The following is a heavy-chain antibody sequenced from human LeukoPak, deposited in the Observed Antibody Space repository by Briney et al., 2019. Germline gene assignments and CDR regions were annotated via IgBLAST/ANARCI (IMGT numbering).Heavy chain of an antibody. D-gene: IGHD6-13*01. Sequence: SETLSLTCTVPGGSISSYYWSWIRQPPGKGLEWIGYIYYSGSTNYNPSLKSRVTISVDTSKNQFSLKLSSVTAADTAVYYCAREPGIAAAGPIDYWGQGTLVTVSS. CDR3: AREPGIAAAGPIDY. CDR2: IYYSGST. J-gene: IGHJ4*02. CDR1: GGSISSYY. V-gene: IGHV4-59*01.